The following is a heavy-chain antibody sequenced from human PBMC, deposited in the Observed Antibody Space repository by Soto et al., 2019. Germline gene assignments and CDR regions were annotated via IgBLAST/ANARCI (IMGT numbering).Heavy chain of an antibody. CDR3: ARRTNGYFGY. J-gene: IGHJ4*02. D-gene: IGHD2-8*01. CDR1: GFTFRDYT. CDR2: ILSDYNT. Sequence: EVQLLQYGGGSAQPGGSLTLSCAASGFTFRDYTMTWVRQAPGQVLECISVILSDYNTFYAGSVRGRFTISRDNSKNTIYLEMNGLRAEDTAIYYCARRTNGYFGYWGQGALVTVSS. V-gene: IGHV3-23*03.